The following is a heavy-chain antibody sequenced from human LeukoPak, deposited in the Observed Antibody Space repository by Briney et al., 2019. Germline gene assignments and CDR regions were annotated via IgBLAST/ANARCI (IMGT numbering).Heavy chain of an antibody. CDR2: IYYSGST. D-gene: IGHD3-3*01. CDR3: ARVLYYDFWSGYWTNDAFDI. Sequence: PSETLSLTCTVSGGSISSSSYYWGWIRQPPGKGLEWIGSIYYSGSTYYNPSLKSRVTISVDTSKNQFSLKLSSVTAADTAVYYCARVLYYDFWSGYWTNDAFDIWGQGTMVTVSS. CDR1: GGSISSSSYY. V-gene: IGHV4-39*07. J-gene: IGHJ3*02.